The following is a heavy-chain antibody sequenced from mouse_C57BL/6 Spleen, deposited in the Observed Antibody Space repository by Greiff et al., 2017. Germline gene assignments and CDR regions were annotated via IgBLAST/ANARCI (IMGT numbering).Heavy chain of an antibody. J-gene: IGHJ4*01. D-gene: IGHD2-5*01. V-gene: IGHV1-82*01. CDR2: IYPGDGDT. CDR3: ARSNYGAMYY. CDR1: GYAFSSSW. Sequence: QVQLQQSGPELVKPGASVKISCKASGYAFSSSWMNWVKQRPGKGLEWIGRIYPGDGDTNYNGKFKGKATLTADKSSSTAYMQLSSLTSEDSAVYFCARSNYGAMYYWGQGTSVTVSS.